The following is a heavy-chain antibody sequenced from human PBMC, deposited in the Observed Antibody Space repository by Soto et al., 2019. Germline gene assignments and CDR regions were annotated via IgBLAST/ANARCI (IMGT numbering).Heavy chain of an antibody. V-gene: IGHV3-74*01. D-gene: IGHD5-18*01. CDR3: ARGAKGYYYFDY. CDR2: ITRDGSST. Sequence: EVQLVESGGGLVQPGGSLRLSCAASGFSLSDYWMHWVRQAPGEGLVWFSRITRDGSSTNYADSVKGRFTISRDNAKNTLYLPVNSLRGEDTAVYYCARGAKGYYYFDYWGQGTLVTVSS. J-gene: IGHJ4*02. CDR1: GFSLSDYW.